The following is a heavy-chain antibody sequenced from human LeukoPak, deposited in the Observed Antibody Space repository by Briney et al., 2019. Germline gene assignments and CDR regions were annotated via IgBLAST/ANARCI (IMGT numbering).Heavy chain of an antibody. CDR1: GGSFSGYY. D-gene: IGHD3-16*02. CDR2: INPSGST. CDR3: ATSYDYVWGSYRPSVSFLNY. Sequence: SETLSLTCAVDGGSFSGYYWSWIRQPAGKGLEMIGIINPSGSTNYNPSLKSQVTISVDTSKNQFSLKLSSVTAADTAVYYCATSYDYVWGSYRPSVSFLNYWGQGTLVTVSS. J-gene: IGHJ4*02. V-gene: IGHV4-34*01.